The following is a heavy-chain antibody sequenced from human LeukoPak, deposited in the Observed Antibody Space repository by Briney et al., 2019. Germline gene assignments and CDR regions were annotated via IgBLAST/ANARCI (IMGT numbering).Heavy chain of an antibody. D-gene: IGHD3-22*01. CDR2: ISRSGGST. J-gene: IGHJ4*02. V-gene: IGHV3-23*01. Sequence: PGGSLRLSCAASGFTFSSYAMSWVRQAPGKGLEWVSAISRSGGSTYYADSVKGRFTISRDNSENMLYLQMNSLRVEDTAVYFCAKDRPNYYGSNGHYYRRDGDYWGQGTLVTVSS. CDR3: AKDRPNYYGSNGHYYRRDGDY. CDR1: GFTFSSYA.